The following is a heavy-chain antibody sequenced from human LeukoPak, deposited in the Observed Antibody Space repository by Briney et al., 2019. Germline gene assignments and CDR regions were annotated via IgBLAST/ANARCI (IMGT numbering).Heavy chain of an antibody. V-gene: IGHV4-4*07. CDR3: ATGGSGYWYFDL. Sequence: SSETLSLTCTVSGGSISSYYWRWIRQPAGKGLEWIGRIYTSESTNYNPSLKSRVTISVDKSKNQFSLKLSSVTAADTAVYYCATGGSGYWYFDLWGRGTLVTVSS. D-gene: IGHD2-8*02. CDR2: IYTSEST. J-gene: IGHJ2*01. CDR1: GGSISSYY.